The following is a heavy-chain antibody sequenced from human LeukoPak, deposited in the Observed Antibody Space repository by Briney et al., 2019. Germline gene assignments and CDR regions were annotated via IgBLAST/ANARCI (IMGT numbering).Heavy chain of an antibody. J-gene: IGHJ6*02. V-gene: IGHV4-59*01. CDR1: GGSISSYY. CDR2: IYYSGST. CDR3: ARVSDYYYGMDV. Sequence: SETLSLTCTVSGGSISSYYWSWIRQPPGKGLEWIGYIYYSGSTIYNPSLKSRVTISVDTSKNQFSLKLSSVTAADTAVYYCARVSDYYYGMDVWGQGTTVTVSS.